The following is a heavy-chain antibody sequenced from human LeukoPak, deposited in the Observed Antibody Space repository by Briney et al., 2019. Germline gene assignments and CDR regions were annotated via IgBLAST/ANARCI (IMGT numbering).Heavy chain of an antibody. D-gene: IGHD5-24*01. Sequence: GGSLRLSCAASGFNFITAAMTWVRQAPGKGLEWVSLIGPSGGSTYYADSVKGRFTISRDNSNHTLSLQMNSLRVEDTAIYYCVKDIQLSTWGLGTMVTVSS. CDR1: GFNFITAA. CDR2: IGPSGGST. CDR3: VKDIQLST. J-gene: IGHJ3*01. V-gene: IGHV3-23*01.